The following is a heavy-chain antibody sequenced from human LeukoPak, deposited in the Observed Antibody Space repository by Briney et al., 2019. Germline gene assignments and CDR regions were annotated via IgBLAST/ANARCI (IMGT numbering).Heavy chain of an antibody. CDR1: GFTFSDYS. Sequence: GGSLRLSCAASGFTFSDYSMNWVRQAPGKGLEWISYIGISSGNTKYADSVKGRFTISGDKAKNSPYLQMNSLRVEDTAVYYCARDYKYAFDNWGQGTLVTVSS. V-gene: IGHV3-48*01. CDR2: IGISSGNT. CDR3: ARDYKYAFDN. D-gene: IGHD5-24*01. J-gene: IGHJ4*02.